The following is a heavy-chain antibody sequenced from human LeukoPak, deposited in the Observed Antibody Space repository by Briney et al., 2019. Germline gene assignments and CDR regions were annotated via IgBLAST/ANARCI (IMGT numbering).Heavy chain of an antibody. CDR3: ARDAARYCSGGSCYGGFDY. CDR1: GYTFTSYG. D-gene: IGHD2-15*01. CDR2: ISAYNGNT. Sequence: ASVKVSCKASGYTFTSYGISWVRQAPGQGLEWMGWISAYNGNTNYAQKLQGRVTMTTDTSTSTAYMELRSLRSDDTAVYYCARDAARYCSGGSCYGGFDYWAREPWSPSPQ. J-gene: IGHJ4*02. V-gene: IGHV1-18*01.